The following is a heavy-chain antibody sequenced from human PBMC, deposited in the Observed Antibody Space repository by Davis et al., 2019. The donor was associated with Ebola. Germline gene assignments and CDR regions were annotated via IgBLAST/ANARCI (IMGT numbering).Heavy chain of an antibody. CDR3: ARGILSASYYYFDY. D-gene: IGHD3-9*01. CDR2: IKQDGSEK. V-gene: IGHV3-7*01. CDR1: GFTFSRYS. J-gene: IGHJ4*01. Sequence: GESLKISCAASGFTFSRYSLSWVRQAPGKGLEWVANIKQDGSEKYYVDSVRGRFTISRDNAKNSLYLQLNSLRAEDTAVYYCARGILSASYYYFDYWGQGTLVTVSS.